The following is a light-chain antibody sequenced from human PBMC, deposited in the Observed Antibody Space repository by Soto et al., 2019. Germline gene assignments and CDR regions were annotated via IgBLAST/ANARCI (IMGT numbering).Light chain of an antibody. Sequence: QSVLTQAPSVSGAPGQRVTIPCIGSSSNIGAGYDVHWYQQVPGTAPKLLIYDNINRPSGVPDRFSGSKSGTSASLAIAGLQAEEDAHYYCQPYGSRLSVVFGGGTQLTVL. V-gene: IGLV1-40*01. CDR3: QPYGSRLSVV. CDR1: SSNIGAGYD. CDR2: DNI. J-gene: IGLJ2*01.